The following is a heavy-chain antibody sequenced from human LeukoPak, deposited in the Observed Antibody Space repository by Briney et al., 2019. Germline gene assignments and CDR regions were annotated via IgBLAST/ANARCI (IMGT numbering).Heavy chain of an antibody. Sequence: SETLSLTCTVSGGSISSYYWSWIRQPPGKGLEWIGYIYYSGSTNYNPSLKSRVTISVDTSKNQFSMQLSSVTAADTAVYYCERGGMTTQPFDYWGQGTLVTVSS. CDR3: ERGGMTTQPFDY. CDR1: GGSISSYY. CDR2: IYYSGST. J-gene: IGHJ4*02. D-gene: IGHD4-17*01. V-gene: IGHV4-59*01.